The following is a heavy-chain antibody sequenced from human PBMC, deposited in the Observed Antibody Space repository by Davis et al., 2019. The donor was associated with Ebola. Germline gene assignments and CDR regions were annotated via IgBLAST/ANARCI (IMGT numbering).Heavy chain of an antibody. V-gene: IGHV3-15*01. CDR3: TTVDRRTRVDY. Sequence: PGGSLRLSCAASGFTFSNAWMSWVRQAPGKGLEWVGRIKSKTDGGITDYAAPVRGRFTISRDDSKNTLYLQMNSLKTEDTAVYYCTTVDRRTRVDYWGQGTLVTVSS. CDR2: IKSKTDGGIT. J-gene: IGHJ4*02. CDR1: GFTFSNAW.